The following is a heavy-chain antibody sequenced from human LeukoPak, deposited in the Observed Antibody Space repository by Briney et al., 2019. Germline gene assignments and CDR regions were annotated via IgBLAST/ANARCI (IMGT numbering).Heavy chain of an antibody. CDR2: INTAGNT. J-gene: IGHJ4*02. V-gene: IGHV3-13*04. D-gene: IGHD3-9*01. Sequence: PGGSLRLSCAASGFTFSTYDMHWVRQATGKGLEWVSGINTAGNTYYPGSVKGRFTISREDAKNSFYLQMNSLRAEDTAVYYCAKGAHYDILTGYYVYWGQGTLVTVSS. CDR1: GFTFSTYD. CDR3: AKGAHYDILTGYYVY.